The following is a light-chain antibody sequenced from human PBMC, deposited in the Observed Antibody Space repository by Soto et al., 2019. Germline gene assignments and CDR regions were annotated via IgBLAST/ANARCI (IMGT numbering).Light chain of an antibody. J-gene: IGKJ1*01. CDR1: QSISSW. Sequence: DIKVTQSPSTLSASVGDRVTITCRASQSISSWLAWYQQKPGKAPNLLIYKASSLESGVPSRFSGSGSGTEFTLTISSLQPDDFATYYCQQYNSYWTFGQGTKVEIK. CDR2: KAS. CDR3: QQYNSYWT. V-gene: IGKV1-5*03.